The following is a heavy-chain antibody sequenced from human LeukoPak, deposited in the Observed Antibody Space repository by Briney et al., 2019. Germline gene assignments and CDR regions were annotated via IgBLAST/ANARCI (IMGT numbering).Heavy chain of an antibody. CDR2: IIPIFGTA. J-gene: IGHJ6*03. CDR3: ARVRLELRYYYYMDV. CDR1: GGTFSSYA. Sequence: APVKVSCKASGGTFSSYAISWVRQAPGQGLEWMGGIIPIFGTANYAQKFQGRVTITTDESTSTAYMELSSLRSEDTAVYYCARVRLELRYYYYMDVWGKGTTVTVSS. V-gene: IGHV1-69*05. D-gene: IGHD1-7*01.